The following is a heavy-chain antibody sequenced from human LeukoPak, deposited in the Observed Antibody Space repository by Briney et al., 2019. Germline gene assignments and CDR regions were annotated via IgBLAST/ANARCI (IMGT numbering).Heavy chain of an antibody. CDR2: ISGGGVST. V-gene: IGHV3-23*01. D-gene: IGHD2-2*01. CDR1: GFTFSIYG. CDR3: ARHKDCSSTSCYRYYFDY. Sequence: GGSLRLSCAASGFTFSIYGMSWVRQAPEKGLQWVSAISGGGVSTYYADSVRGRFTISRDNSKNTLYLQMNSLRAEDTAVYYCARHKDCSSTSCYRYYFDYWGQGTLVTVSS. J-gene: IGHJ4*02.